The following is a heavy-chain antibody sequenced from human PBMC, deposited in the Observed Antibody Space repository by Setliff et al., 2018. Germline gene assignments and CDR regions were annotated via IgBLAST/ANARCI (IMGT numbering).Heavy chain of an antibody. J-gene: IGHJ4*02. CDR2: IGGGST. V-gene: IGHV3-66*01. Sequence: PGGSLRLSCAASGFTVSSNEMSWVRQAPGKGLEWVSSIGGGSTYYADSREGRVTITRDTSASTAYMELSSLRSEDTAVYYCAREYYYDSSGYSYYFDYWGQGTLVTVSS. D-gene: IGHD3-22*01. CDR1: GFTVSSNE. CDR3: AREYYYDSSGYSYYFDY.